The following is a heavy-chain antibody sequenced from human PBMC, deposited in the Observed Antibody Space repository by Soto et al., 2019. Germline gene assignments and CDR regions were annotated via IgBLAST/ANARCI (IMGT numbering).Heavy chain of an antibody. CDR2: IIPIFGTA. CDR1: GGTFSSYA. CDR3: ARESRCCSGGSCYSLPGFDY. V-gene: IGHV1-69*12. D-gene: IGHD2-15*01. J-gene: IGHJ4*02. Sequence: QVQLVQSGAEVKKPGSSVKVSCKASGGTFSSYAISWVRQAPGQGLEWMGGIIPIFGTANYAQEFQGRVTITADESASTAYIALSSRRSEDTAVYYCARESRCCSGGSCYSLPGFDYWGQGTLVTVSS.